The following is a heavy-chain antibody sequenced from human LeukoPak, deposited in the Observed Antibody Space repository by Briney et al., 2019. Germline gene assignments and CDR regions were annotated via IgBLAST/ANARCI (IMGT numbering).Heavy chain of an antibody. V-gene: IGHV4-4*07. Sequence: SETLSLTCTVSGGSISSYYWSWIRQPAGKGLEWIGRIYTSGSTNYNPSLKSRVTMSVDTSKNQFSLKLSSVTAADTAVYYCARGYDYYDISGYFNAFDIWGQGTMVTVSS. CDR1: GGSISSYY. CDR2: IYTSGST. D-gene: IGHD3-22*01. J-gene: IGHJ3*02. CDR3: ARGYDYYDISGYFNAFDI.